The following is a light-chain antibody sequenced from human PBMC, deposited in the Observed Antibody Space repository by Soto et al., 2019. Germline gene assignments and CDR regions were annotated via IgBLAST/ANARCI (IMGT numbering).Light chain of an antibody. CDR3: QQSYTTPIT. CDR2: AAS. Sequence: EIQMTQSPSSLSASVGVRVTITCRASQSISSYLNWYQQKPGKAPKLLIYAASSLQSGVPSRFSGSRSGPDFTLTISSLQPEDFATYYCQQSYTTPITFGRGTRLEIK. CDR1: QSISSY. V-gene: IGKV1-39*01. J-gene: IGKJ5*01.